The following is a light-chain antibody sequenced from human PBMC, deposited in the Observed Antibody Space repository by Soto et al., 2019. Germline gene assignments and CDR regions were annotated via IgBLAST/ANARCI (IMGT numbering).Light chain of an antibody. V-gene: IGKV3-20*01. J-gene: IGKJ5*01. Sequence: EIVMTQSPGSLSVTRLAGGAVSCRASQSVNSRLAWYQHKPGQAPRLLISGASSRATGIPDRFSGSGSATDFTLTISRLEPEDFALYYCQHYGRSPITFGQGARLEIK. CDR1: QSVNSR. CDR2: GAS. CDR3: QHYGRSPIT.